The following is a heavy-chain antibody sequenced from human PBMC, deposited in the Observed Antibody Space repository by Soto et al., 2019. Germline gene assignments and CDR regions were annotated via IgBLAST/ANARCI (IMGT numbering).Heavy chain of an antibody. CDR1: GFTFSSYG. CDR3: AKVLGLGYCSGGSCYDYYYYGMDV. D-gene: IGHD2-15*01. Sequence: GGSLRLSCAASGFTFSSYGMHWVRQAPGKGLEWVAVISYDGSNKYYADSVKGRFTISRDNSKNTLYLQMNSLRAEDTAVYYCAKVLGLGYCSGGSCYDYYYYGMDVWGQGTTVTVSS. J-gene: IGHJ6*02. CDR2: ISYDGSNK. V-gene: IGHV3-30*18.